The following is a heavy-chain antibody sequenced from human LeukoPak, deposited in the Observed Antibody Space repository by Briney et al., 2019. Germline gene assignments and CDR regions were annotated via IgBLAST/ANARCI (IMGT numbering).Heavy chain of an antibody. CDR3: ARVQGYDILTGYSSQKGAFDY. CDR2: IYSGGST. D-gene: IGHD3-9*01. Sequence: GGSLRLSCAASGFTVSSNYMSWVRQAPGKGLEWVSVIYSGGSTYYADSVKGRFTISRDNSKNTLYLQMNSLRAEDTAVYYCARVQGYDILTGYSSQKGAFDYWGQGTLVTVSS. J-gene: IGHJ4*02. CDR1: GFTVSSNY. V-gene: IGHV3-66*01.